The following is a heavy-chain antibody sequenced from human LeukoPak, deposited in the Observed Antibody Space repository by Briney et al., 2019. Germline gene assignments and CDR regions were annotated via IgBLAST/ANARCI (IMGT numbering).Heavy chain of an antibody. CDR3: ARESIYRTHYYYYGMDV. Sequence: ASVKVSCKASGYTFTGYYMHWVRQAPGQGLEWMGWISPNSGGTNYAQKFQGRVTMTRDTSISTAYMELSRLRSDDTAVYYCARESIYRTHYYYYGMDVWGQGTTVTVSS. D-gene: IGHD3-3*02. V-gene: IGHV1-2*02. CDR2: ISPNSGGT. J-gene: IGHJ6*02. CDR1: GYTFTGYY.